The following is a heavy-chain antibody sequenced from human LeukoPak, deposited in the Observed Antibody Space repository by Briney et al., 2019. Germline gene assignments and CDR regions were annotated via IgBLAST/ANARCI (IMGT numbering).Heavy chain of an antibody. CDR1: GSTFSNAW. V-gene: IGHV3-15*07. CDR3: TTGTVTTGYYYYGMDV. Sequence: GGSLRLSCAASGSTFSNAWMNWVRQAPGKGLEWVGRIKSKTDGGTTDYAAPVKGRFTISRDDSKNTLYLQMNSLKTEDTAVYYCTTGTVTTGYYYYGMDVWGQGTTVTVSS. CDR2: IKSKTDGGTT. D-gene: IGHD4-17*01. J-gene: IGHJ6*02.